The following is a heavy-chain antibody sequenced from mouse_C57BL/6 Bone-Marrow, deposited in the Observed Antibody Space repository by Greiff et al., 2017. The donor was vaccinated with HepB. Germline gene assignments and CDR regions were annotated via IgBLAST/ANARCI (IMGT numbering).Heavy chain of an antibody. CDR3: ARGPSCLYYFDY. Sequence: DVQLQESGPELVKPGASVKMSCKASGYTFTDYNMHWVKQSHGKSLEWIGYINPNNGGTSYNQKFKGKATLTVNKSSSTAYMELRSLTSEDSAVYYCARGPSCLYYFDYWGQGTTLTVSS. J-gene: IGHJ2*01. CDR1: GYTFTDYN. CDR2: INPNNGGT. D-gene: IGHD6-2*01. V-gene: IGHV1-22*01.